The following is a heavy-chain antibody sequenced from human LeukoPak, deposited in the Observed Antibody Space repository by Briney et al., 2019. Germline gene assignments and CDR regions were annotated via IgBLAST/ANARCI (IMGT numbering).Heavy chain of an antibody. V-gene: IGHV3-23*01. CDR3: ARGHYDVLAASYKWTPDY. D-gene: IGHD3-9*01. J-gene: IGHJ4*02. CDR2: ISGSGGST. CDR1: GFTFSSYA. Sequence: GGSLRLSCAASGFTFSSYAMSWVRQAPGKGLEWVSAISGSGGSTYYADSVKGRFTISRDNAKNSLSLQLNSLRVEDTAVYYCARGHYDVLAASYKWTPDYWGQGTLVTVSS.